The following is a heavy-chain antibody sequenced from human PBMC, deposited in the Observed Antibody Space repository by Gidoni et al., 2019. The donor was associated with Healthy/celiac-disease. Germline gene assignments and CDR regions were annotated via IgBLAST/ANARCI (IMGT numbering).Heavy chain of an antibody. CDR1: GLPFSRYG. Sequence: HVQLVESGGGVVQPGRSLRLSCAASGLPFSRYGMHWVRQAPGKGLEWVAVISYDGSNKYYADSVKGRFTISRDNSKNTLYLQMNSLRAEDTAVYYCAKDIVVVPAVDAFDIWGQGTMVTVSS. J-gene: IGHJ3*02. CDR3: AKDIVVVPAVDAFDI. CDR2: ISYDGSNK. D-gene: IGHD2-2*01. V-gene: IGHV3-30*18.